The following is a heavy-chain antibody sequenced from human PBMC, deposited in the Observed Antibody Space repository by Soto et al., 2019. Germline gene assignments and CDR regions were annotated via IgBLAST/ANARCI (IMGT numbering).Heavy chain of an antibody. J-gene: IGHJ4*02. D-gene: IGHD5-18*01. CDR3: ASLSGYSYLNSYFDY. V-gene: IGHV3-11*01. CDR1: GFTFSDYY. CDR2: ISSSGSTI. Sequence: GGSLRLSCAASGFTFSDYYMSWIRQAPGKGLEWVSYISSSGSTIYYADSVKGRFTISRDNAKNSLYLQMNSLRAEDTAVYYCASLSGYSYLNSYFDYWGQETLVTVSS.